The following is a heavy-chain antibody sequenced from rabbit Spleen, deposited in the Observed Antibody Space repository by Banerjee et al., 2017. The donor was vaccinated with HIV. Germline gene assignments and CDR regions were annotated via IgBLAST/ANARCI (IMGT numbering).Heavy chain of an antibody. Sequence: QQLVESGGGLVKPGASLTLTCKASGFSFSNGYDMCWVRQAPGKGLEWIACINVITGKAVYATWAKGQFTISKTSSTTVTLQMTSLTVADTATYFCARDFVSSVGYYGDLWGPGTLVTVS. CDR3: ARDFVSSVGYYGDL. CDR2: INVITGKA. CDR1: GFSFSNGYD. D-gene: IGHD1-1*01. J-gene: IGHJ4*01. V-gene: IGHV1S40*01.